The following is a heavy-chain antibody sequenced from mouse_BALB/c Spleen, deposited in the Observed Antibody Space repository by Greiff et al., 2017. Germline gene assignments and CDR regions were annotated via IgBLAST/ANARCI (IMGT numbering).Heavy chain of an antibody. Sequence: QVQLQQSGAELVRPGVSVKISCKGSGYTFTDYAMHWVKQSHAKSLEWIGVISTYYGDASYNQKFKGKATMTVDKSSSTAYMELARLTSEDSAIYYCARKSTNYYGSSYGYFDVWGAGTTVTVSS. CDR3: ARKSTNYYGSSYGYFDV. D-gene: IGHD1-1*01. CDR1: GYTFTDYA. J-gene: IGHJ1*01. V-gene: IGHV1S137*01. CDR2: ISTYYGDA.